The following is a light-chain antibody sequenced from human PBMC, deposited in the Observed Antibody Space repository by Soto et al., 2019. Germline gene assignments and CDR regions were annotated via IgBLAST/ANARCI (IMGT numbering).Light chain of an antibody. CDR2: KAS. CDR1: QSIGGF. V-gene: IGKV1-5*03. Sequence: DIQMTQSPSSLSASVGDRVTITCRASQSIGGFLNWYQQKPGKAPNLLIYKASSLASGVPSRFSGSGSGTEFTLTISSLQPDDLATYYCQQYNSFPWTFGQGTKVDIK. J-gene: IGKJ1*01. CDR3: QQYNSFPWT.